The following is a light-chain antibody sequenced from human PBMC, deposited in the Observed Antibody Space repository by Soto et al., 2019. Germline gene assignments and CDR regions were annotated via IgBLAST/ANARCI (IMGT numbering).Light chain of an antibody. Sequence: QSALTQPPSASGSPGQSVTISCTGTSSDVGGYKYVSWYQQHSGKAPKLMIYEVSKRPSGVPDRFSGSKSGNTASLTVSGLQAEDEADYYCSSYAGSYSLGVFGGGTKLTVL. V-gene: IGLV2-8*01. CDR3: SSYAGSYSLGV. J-gene: IGLJ2*01. CDR2: EVS. CDR1: SSDVGGYKY.